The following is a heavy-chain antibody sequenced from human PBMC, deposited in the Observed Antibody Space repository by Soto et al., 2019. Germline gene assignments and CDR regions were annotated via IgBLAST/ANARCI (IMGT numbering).Heavy chain of an antibody. CDR1: GLTISSYV. CDR2: TYHRGST. D-gene: IGHD6-25*01. J-gene: IGHJ4*02. Sequence: SEPLSITCSFSGLTISSYVGGWLRQEPGRGLEWIGYTYHRGSTNYSPSLKSRVAISLDTPENQFSLKVNSGPAADTAVYYCARIGGYHGPLDYWGQGTPVTVFS. CDR3: ARIGGYHGPLDY. V-gene: IGHV4-59*01.